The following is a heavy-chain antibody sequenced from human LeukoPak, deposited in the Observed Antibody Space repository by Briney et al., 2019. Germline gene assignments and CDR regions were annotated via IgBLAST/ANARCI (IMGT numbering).Heavy chain of an antibody. CDR1: GFTFRSYW. D-gene: IGHD3-10*01. Sequence: GGSLRLSCAASGFTFRSYWMSWVRQAPGKGLEWVANIKQDGSEKYYVDSVKGRFTISRDNAKNSLYLQMNSLRAEDTAVYYCARTGYYYGSGSYRNWFDPWGQGTLVTVSS. J-gene: IGHJ5*02. V-gene: IGHV3-7*01. CDR2: IKQDGSEK. CDR3: ARTGYYYGSGSYRNWFDP.